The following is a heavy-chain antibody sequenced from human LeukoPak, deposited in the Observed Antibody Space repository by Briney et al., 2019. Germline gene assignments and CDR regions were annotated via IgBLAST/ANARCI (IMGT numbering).Heavy chain of an antibody. J-gene: IGHJ5*02. D-gene: IGHD1-7*01. Sequence: PGRSLTLSCAASGFTFSSFGMHWVRQAPGKGLEWVAVIWYDASNKYYVDSVKGRFTISRDNPKNTLYLQMNSLRDDDTAVYYCVRGVGVSRFNYLDPWGQGTLVIVSS. CDR3: VRGVGVSRFNYLDP. V-gene: IGHV3-33*01. CDR1: GFTFSSFG. CDR2: IWYDASNK.